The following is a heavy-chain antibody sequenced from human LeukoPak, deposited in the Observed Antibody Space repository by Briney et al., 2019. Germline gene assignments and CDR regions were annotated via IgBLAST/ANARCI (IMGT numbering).Heavy chain of an antibody. J-gene: IGHJ4*02. CDR2: ISGSGGST. D-gene: IGHD2-15*01. V-gene: IGHV3-23*01. Sequence: GGSLRLSCAASGFTFSSYAMSWVRQAPGKGLEWVSGISGSGGSTYYADSVKGRFTISRDNSKNTLYLQMNSLRAEDTAVYYCAKPPAYCSGGSCYFPVDYWGQGTPVTVSS. CDR3: AKPPAYCSGGSCYFPVDY. CDR1: GFTFSSYA.